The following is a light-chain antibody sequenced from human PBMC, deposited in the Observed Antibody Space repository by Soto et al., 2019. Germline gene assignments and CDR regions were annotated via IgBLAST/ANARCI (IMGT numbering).Light chain of an antibody. J-gene: IGKJ5*01. CDR3: QQGNKWPLN. CDR2: VTS. CDR1: QGLSGS. V-gene: IGKV1-12*01. Sequence: DIQMTQSPSSVSASVGDRVTITCRATQGLSGSLAWYQQKPGKAPELLVSVTSRLQSGVPSRLSSRAAGTDFTLTIDSAEREDLATYYCQQGNKWPLNFGQGTRLQIK.